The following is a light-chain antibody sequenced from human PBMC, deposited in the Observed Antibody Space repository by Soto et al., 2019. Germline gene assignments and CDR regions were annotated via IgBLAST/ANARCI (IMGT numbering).Light chain of an antibody. Sequence: QSVLTQPPSASGTPGQRVTISCSGSSSNIGSNTVNWYQQLPGTAPKLLIYRNNQRPSGVPDRFSGSKAGTSASLAISGLQSEDEADYYCEACDASLKGRVVGGGTKLTVL. CDR2: RNN. V-gene: IGLV1-44*01. J-gene: IGLJ3*02. CDR3: EACDASLKGRV. CDR1: SSNIGSNT.